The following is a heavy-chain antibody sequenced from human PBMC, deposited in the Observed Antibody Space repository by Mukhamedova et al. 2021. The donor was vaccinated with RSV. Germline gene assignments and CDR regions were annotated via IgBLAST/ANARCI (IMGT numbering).Heavy chain of an antibody. CDR2: DGTSR. J-gene: IGHJ5*01. V-gene: IGHV3-74*01. Sequence: DGTSRSYADSVKGRFTISRDNAKNTLYLQMNSLRAEDTAVYYCATLHIYDTSGYFSRDSWGQGTLVTVSS. D-gene: IGHD3-22*01. CDR3: ATLHIYDTSGYFSRDS.